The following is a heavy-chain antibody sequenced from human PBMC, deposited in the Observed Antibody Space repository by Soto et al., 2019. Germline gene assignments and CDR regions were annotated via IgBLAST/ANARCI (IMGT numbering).Heavy chain of an antibody. CDR3: ARGFGFGGMDA. J-gene: IGHJ6*02. Sequence: QVQLQESGPGLVKPSQTLSLTCTVSGGSISSGGYYWSWIRQHPGKGREWIGYIYYVGSTSYNPSRKSRVTISVDTSKNQYSLKLTSVTAAATAVYYGARGFGFGGMDAWGQGTTVTVSS. CDR1: GGSISSGGYY. V-gene: IGHV4-31*03. D-gene: IGHD3-10*01. CDR2: IYYVGST.